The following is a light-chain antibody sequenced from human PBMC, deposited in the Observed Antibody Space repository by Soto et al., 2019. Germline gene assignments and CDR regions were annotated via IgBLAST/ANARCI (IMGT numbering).Light chain of an antibody. CDR1: SSDVGGYNR. CDR3: SSHTSSRTYV. J-gene: IGLJ1*01. Sequence: QSVLTQPPSVSGSPGQSVTISCTGTSSDVGGYNRVSWYQQPPGTAPKLMIYDVSNRPSGVPDRFSGSKSGNTASLTISGLQAEDEADYYCSSHTSSRTYVFGTGTKVTDL. CDR2: DVS. V-gene: IGLV2-18*02.